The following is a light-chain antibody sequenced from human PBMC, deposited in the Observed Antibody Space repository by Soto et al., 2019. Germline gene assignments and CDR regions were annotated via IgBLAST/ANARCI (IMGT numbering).Light chain of an antibody. J-gene: IGKJ1*01. V-gene: IGKV3-20*01. Sequence: EIGLTQSPGTLSLSPGVRATLSCRASQSVSSGYLAWYQQKPGEAPRLRIYGASSRATDVPDRFSGSGSVRDLTLTISRLDPDDCAVYYCRQYCSSPDTFGQGTNVEIK. CDR1: QSVSSGY. CDR2: GAS. CDR3: RQYCSSPDT.